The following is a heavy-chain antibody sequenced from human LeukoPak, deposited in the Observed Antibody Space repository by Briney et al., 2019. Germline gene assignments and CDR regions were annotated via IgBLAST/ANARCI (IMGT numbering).Heavy chain of an antibody. D-gene: IGHD2-2*01. J-gene: IGHJ5*02. Sequence: ASVKVSCKASGYTFTGYYMHWVRQAPGQGLEWMGWINPNSGGTNYAQKFQGRVTMTRDTSISTAYMELSRLRSDDTAVYYCARDRLLDIVVVPAAVNWFDPWGQGTLVTVSS. V-gene: IGHV1-2*02. CDR2: INPNSGGT. CDR1: GYTFTGYY. CDR3: ARDRLLDIVVVPAAVNWFDP.